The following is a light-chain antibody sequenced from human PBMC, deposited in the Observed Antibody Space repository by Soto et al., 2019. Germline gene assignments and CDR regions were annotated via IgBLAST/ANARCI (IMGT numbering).Light chain of an antibody. V-gene: IGKV3D-15*01. CDR3: QQYNNWPLT. CDR2: GAS. J-gene: IGKJ4*01. CDR1: QSVSDN. Sequence: EIVMTQSPVTLSVSPGERATLSCRASQSVSDNLAWYQQKPGQAPRLLIYGASTRATGIPARFSGSESGTEFTLTISSLQSEDFAVYYCQQYNNWPLTFGGGTKVEIK.